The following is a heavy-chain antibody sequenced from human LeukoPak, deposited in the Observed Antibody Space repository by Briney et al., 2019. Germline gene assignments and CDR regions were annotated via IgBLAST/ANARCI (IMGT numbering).Heavy chain of an antibody. CDR2: MNPNSGNT. CDR3: ARARITMVRGSHYYYYYMDV. Sequence: ASVKVSCKASGYTFTSYDINWVRQATGQGLEWMGWMNPNSGNTDYVQKFQGRLTMTRNTSISTAYMELSSLRSEDTAVYYCARARITMVRGSHYYYYYMDVWGKGTTVTISS. D-gene: IGHD3-10*01. V-gene: IGHV1-8*01. J-gene: IGHJ6*03. CDR1: GYTFTSYD.